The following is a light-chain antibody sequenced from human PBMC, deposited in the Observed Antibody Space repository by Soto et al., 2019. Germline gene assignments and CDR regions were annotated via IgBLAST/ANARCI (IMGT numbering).Light chain of an antibody. CDR2: VNIDGSH. J-gene: IGLJ3*02. Sequence: QPVLTQSPSASASLGASVKLTCTLSSGYSSYAIAWHQQQPEKGPRYLMKVNIDGSHSKGDGIPDRFSGSSSGAERYLTISSLQSEDEADYYCQTWGADFWVFGGGTKLTVL. CDR3: QTWGADFWV. CDR1: SGYSSYA. V-gene: IGLV4-69*02.